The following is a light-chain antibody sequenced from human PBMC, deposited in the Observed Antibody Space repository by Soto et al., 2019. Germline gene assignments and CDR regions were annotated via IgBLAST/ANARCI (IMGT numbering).Light chain of an antibody. J-gene: IGKJ4*01. CDR1: QSVGLNY. CDR2: DAS. V-gene: IGKV3-20*01. Sequence: EIVLTQSPGTLSVSPGERATLSCRASQSVGLNYLAWYQQKPVQAPRLLIYDASSRATGIPDRFSGSGSGTDFTLTISSLEPEDFAAYYCQQYASSPLTFGGGTKVETK. CDR3: QQYASSPLT.